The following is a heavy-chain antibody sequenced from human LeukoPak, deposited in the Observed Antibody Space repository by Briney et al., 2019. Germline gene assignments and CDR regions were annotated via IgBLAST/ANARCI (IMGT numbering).Heavy chain of an antibody. Sequence: ASVKVSCKTSGYSFTDYYMHWVRQAPGQGLEWMGWINPNSGGTSSAQKFQGRVTMTRDTSITTVYMEVNWLTSDDTATYYCARADRLHGGPYLIGPWGQGTLVTVSS. CDR1: GYSFTDYY. CDR3: ARADRLHGGPYLIGP. J-gene: IGHJ5*02. V-gene: IGHV1-2*02. D-gene: IGHD3-16*01. CDR2: INPNSGGT.